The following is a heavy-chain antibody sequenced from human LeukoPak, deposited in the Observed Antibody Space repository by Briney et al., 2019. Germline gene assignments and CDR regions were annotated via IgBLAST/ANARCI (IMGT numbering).Heavy chain of an antibody. V-gene: IGHV5-51*01. CDR3: ARTYGSGKGDFDY. CDR1: GYSFTSYW. Sequence: GESLQTPCQRPGYSFTSYWIGWVPQMPGKGLGWMGIIYPGDSNTIYSPSFQGQLSISADMSIRTAYLQWSSLKASDTAIYYCARTYGSGKGDFDYWGQGTLVTVSS. D-gene: IGHD3-10*01. J-gene: IGHJ4*02. CDR2: IYPGDSNT.